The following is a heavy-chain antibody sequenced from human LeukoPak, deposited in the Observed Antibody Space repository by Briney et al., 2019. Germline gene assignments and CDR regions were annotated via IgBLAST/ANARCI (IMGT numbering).Heavy chain of an antibody. Sequence: GGSLRLSCVASGFTFSYYSMNWVRQAPGKGLEWVSYINSISGEIWYADSVKGRFTISRDDAKNSLYLQMNSLRDEDTAVYHCARDHGYAFDYWGQGTLVTVS. CDR3: ARDHGYAFDY. CDR1: GFTFSYYS. J-gene: IGHJ4*02. V-gene: IGHV3-48*02. CDR2: INSISGEI. D-gene: IGHD5-12*01.